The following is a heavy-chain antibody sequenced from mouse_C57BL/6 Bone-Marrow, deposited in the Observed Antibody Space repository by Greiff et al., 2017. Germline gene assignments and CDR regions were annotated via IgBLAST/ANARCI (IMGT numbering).Heavy chain of an antibody. CDR3: ARLDY. CDR2: ISNLAYSI. Sequence: VQLKESGGGLVQPGGSLKLSCAASGFTFSDYGMAWVRQAPRKGPEWVAFISNLAYSIYYADTVTGRFTISRENAKNTLYLEMSSLRSEDTAMYYCARLDYWGQGTSVTVSS. V-gene: IGHV5-15*01. J-gene: IGHJ4*01. CDR1: GFTFSDYG.